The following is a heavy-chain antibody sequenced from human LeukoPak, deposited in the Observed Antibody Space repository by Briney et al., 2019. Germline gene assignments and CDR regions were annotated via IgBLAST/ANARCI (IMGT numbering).Heavy chain of an antibody. D-gene: IGHD6-13*01. V-gene: IGHV1-3*03. CDR3: ARALAAAGTNWFDP. J-gene: IGHJ5*02. CDR2: INAGNGNT. CDR1: GYTFTSYA. Sequence: ASVKVSCKASGYTFTSYAMHWVRQAPGQRLEWMGWINAGNGNTRYSQEFQGRVTISRDTSASTAYMELSSLRSEDMAVYYCARALAAAGTNWFDPWGQGSLVIVSS.